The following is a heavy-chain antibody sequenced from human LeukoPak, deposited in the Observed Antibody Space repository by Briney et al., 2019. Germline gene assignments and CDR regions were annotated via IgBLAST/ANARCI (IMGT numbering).Heavy chain of an antibody. CDR1: GITLSNYG. Sequence: GGSLRLSCAVSGITLSNYGMSWVRQAPGKGLEWVAGISGSGGGTNYADSVKGRFTISRDNSKNTVYLQMNSLRAEDTAVYYCAKTTAGHSSGRDPGWPVDYWGQGTLVTVSS. CDR3: AKTTAGHSSGRDPGWPVDY. CDR2: ISGSGGGT. D-gene: IGHD6-19*01. J-gene: IGHJ4*02. V-gene: IGHV3-23*01.